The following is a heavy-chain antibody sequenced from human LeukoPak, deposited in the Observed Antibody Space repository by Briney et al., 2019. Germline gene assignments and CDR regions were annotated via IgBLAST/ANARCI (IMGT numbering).Heavy chain of an antibody. D-gene: IGHD2-2*01. J-gene: IGHJ4*02. V-gene: IGHV1-2*04. Sequence: ASVKVSCKASGYTFTGYYMHWVRQAPGQGLEWMGWINPNSGGTNYAQKFQGWVTMTRDTSISTAYMELSRLRSDDTAVYYCARAFVPAAMPSRVYFDYWGQGTLVTVPS. CDR1: GYTFTGYY. CDR3: ARAFVPAAMPSRVYFDY. CDR2: INPNSGGT.